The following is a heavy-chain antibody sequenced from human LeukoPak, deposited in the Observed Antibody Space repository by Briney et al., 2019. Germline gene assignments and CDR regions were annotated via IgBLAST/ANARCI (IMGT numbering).Heavy chain of an antibody. CDR3: ARDQAEYYDFWSGLNWFDP. D-gene: IGHD3-3*01. V-gene: IGHV3-33*01. J-gene: IGHJ5*02. CDR1: GFTFSSYG. CDR2: IWYDGSNK. Sequence: GGSLRLSCAASGFTFSSYGMHWVRQAPGKGLEWVAVIWYDGSNKYYADSVKGRFTISRDNSKNTLYLQMNSLRAEDTAVYYCARDQAEYYDFWSGLNWFDPWGQGTLVTVSS.